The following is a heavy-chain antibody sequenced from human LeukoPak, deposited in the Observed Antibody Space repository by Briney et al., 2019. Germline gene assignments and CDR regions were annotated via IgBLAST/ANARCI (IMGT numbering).Heavy chain of an antibody. CDR1: GFTFSSYW. J-gene: IGHJ5*02. Sequence: PGGSLRLSCAASGFTFSSYWMHWVRQAPRKGLVWVTRINSDGSSTSYADSVKGRFTISRDNAKSTLYLQMNSLRAEDTAVYYCARASYSNYGPWFDPWGQGTLVTVSS. D-gene: IGHD4-11*01. CDR3: ARASYSNYGPWFDP. CDR2: INSDGSST. V-gene: IGHV3-74*01.